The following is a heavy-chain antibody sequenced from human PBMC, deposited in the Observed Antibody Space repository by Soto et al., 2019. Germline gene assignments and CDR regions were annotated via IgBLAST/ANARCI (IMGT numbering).Heavy chain of an antibody. V-gene: IGHV1-46*01. CDR3: ARDVAAGDY. CDR1: GYTFTHYY. D-gene: IGHD6-13*01. Sequence: QVQLVQSGAEVKKPGASVKLSCRSSGYTFTHYYMHWVRQAPGQGLEWLAIINPASGSTNYAQDFQSRVTWPMDTSTTTVYMELSGLRAEDTAIFYCARDVAAGDYWGPGTRVTVSS. J-gene: IGHJ4*02. CDR2: INPASGST.